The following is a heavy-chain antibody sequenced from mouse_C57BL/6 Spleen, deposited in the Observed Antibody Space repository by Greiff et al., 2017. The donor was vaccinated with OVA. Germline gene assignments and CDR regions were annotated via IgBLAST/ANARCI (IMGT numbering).Heavy chain of an antibody. J-gene: IGHJ3*01. CDR2: IYPGDGDT. Sequence: QVQLQQSGPELVKPGASVKISCKASGYAFSSSWMNWVKQRPGKGLEWIGRIYPGDGDTNYNGKFKGKATLTADKSSSTAYMQLSSLTSEDSAVYFCARGHYYGSEFFAYWGQGTLVTVSA. D-gene: IGHD1-1*01. CDR3: ARGHYYGSEFFAY. CDR1: GYAFSSSW. V-gene: IGHV1-82*01.